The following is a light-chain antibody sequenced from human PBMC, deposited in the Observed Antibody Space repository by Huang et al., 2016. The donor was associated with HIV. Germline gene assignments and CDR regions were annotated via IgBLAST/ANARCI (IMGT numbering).Light chain of an antibody. J-gene: IGKJ4*01. Sequence: DIQMTQSPSSLSASVGDRVTITCRASQSISSYLNWYQQKPGKDPKLLIYAASRLQSWVPSRCSGSGSGTEYTLTISSLQPEDFATYYCQQSYSTPPATFGGGTKVEIK. V-gene: IGKV1-39*01. CDR2: AAS. CDR3: QQSYSTPPAT. CDR1: QSISSY.